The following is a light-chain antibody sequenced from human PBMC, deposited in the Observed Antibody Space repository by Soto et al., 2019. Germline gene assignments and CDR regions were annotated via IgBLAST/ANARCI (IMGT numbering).Light chain of an antibody. CDR1: TGDVGAYNF. J-gene: IGLJ3*02. CDR2: DAN. Sequence: QSALTQPRSVSGSPGQSVTISCTGTTGDVGAYNFVSWYQFHPDKAPKLMIYDANKRPSGVPDRFSASKSGNTASLTISGLQAEDEADYYCCSYAGSFTWVFGGGTKLTVL. CDR3: CSYAGSFTWV. V-gene: IGLV2-11*01.